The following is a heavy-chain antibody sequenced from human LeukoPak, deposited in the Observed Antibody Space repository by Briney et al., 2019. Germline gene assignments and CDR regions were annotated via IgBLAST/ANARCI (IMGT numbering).Heavy chain of an antibody. Sequence: ASVKVSCKASGYTFTSYYMHWVRQAPGQGLEWMGIIKPSGGSTSYAQKFRGRVTMTRDTSTSTVYMELSSLRSEDTAVYYCARDPHPQLLLRPEYFQHWGQGTLVTVSS. CDR3: ARDPHPQLLLRPEYFQH. CDR1: GYTFTSYY. V-gene: IGHV1-46*01. CDR2: IKPSGGST. D-gene: IGHD2-2*01. J-gene: IGHJ1*01.